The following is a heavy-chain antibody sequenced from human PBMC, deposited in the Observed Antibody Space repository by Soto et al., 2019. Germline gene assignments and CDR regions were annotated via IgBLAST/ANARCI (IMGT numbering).Heavy chain of an antibody. J-gene: IGHJ4*02. Sequence: QVQLVQSGAEVKKPGSSVKVSCKASGGNFSSYAISWVRQAPGQGLEWMGGIIPIFGTANYAQKFQGRVTITADESTSTAYMELSSLRSEDTAVYYCAREGTRDGYNNFDYWGQGTLVTVSS. CDR1: GGNFSSYA. CDR3: AREGTRDGYNNFDY. V-gene: IGHV1-69*01. D-gene: IGHD5-12*01. CDR2: IIPIFGTA.